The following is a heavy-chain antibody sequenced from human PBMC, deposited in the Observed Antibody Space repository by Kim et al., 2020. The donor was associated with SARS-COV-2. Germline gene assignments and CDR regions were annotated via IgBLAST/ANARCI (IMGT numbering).Heavy chain of an antibody. CDR2: IKQDGSEK. Sequence: GGSLRLSCEASGFTFSSYCMNWVRQAPGKGLEWVANIKQDGSEKYYGDSVKGRFTISRDNAKNTLYLQMNSLRAEDTAVYYCARDFTTSSFFDYGGQGTLVTVSS. J-gene: IGHJ4*02. CDR3: ARDFTTSSFFDY. V-gene: IGHV3-7*01. CDR1: GFTFSSYC. D-gene: IGHD2-2*01.